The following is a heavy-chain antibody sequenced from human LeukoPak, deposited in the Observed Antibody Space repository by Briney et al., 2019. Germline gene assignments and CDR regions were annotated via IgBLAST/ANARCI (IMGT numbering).Heavy chain of an antibody. CDR2: VSYDGSHK. Sequence: PGRSLRLSCTASGLTFSAYGMHWVRQAPGKGLEWVALVSYDGSHKFYADSVKGRFTISRDNSKNTLYLQMNSLRAEDTAVYYCAAREQNNYFDYWGQGTLVTVSS. CDR3: AAREQNNYFDY. D-gene: IGHD1/OR15-1a*01. CDR1: GLTFSAYG. V-gene: IGHV3-33*05. J-gene: IGHJ4*02.